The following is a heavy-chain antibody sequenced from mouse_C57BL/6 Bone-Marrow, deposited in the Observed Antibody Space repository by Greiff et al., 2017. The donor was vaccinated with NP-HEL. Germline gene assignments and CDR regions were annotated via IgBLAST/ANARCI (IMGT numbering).Heavy chain of an antibody. Sequence: QVQLQQPGAELVKPGASVKLSCKASGYTFTSYWMQWVKQRPGQGLEWIGEIDPSDSNTNYNQKFKGKATLTVDTSSSTAYMQLSSLTSEDSAVYCCAREDDYDGRDAMNYWGQGTSVTVSS. D-gene: IGHD2-4*01. V-gene: IGHV1-50*01. CDR3: AREDDYDGRDAMNY. CDR1: GYTFTSYW. CDR2: IDPSDSNT. J-gene: IGHJ4*01.